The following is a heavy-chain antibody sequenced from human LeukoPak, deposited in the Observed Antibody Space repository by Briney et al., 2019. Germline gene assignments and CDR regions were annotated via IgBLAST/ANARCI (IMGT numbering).Heavy chain of an antibody. CDR1: GYTFTCYY. D-gene: IGHD3-10*01. CDR2: SNPNSGGT. J-gene: IGHJ1*01. CDR3: ARDHARVWFGEQKAEYFQH. V-gene: IGHV1-2*02. Sequence: ASVKVSCKASGYTFTCYYMHWVRQAPGQGLEGMGWSNPNSGGTNYAQKFQGRVTMTRDTSISTAYMELSRLRSDDTAVYYCARDHARVWFGEQKAEYFQHWGQGTLVTVSS.